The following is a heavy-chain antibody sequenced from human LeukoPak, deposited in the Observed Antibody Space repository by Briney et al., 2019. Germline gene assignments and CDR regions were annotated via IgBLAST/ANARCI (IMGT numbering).Heavy chain of an antibody. J-gene: IGHJ5*02. V-gene: IGHV1-2*02. D-gene: IGHD6-19*01. CDR1: GYTFTAYY. Sequence: VKVSCKASGYTFTAYYMHWVRQAPGQGLEYMGWINPNNGGRQFAQKFQGRVTMTRDTSISTAYMELRSLRSDDTAVYYCARAVAVAGTDWFDPWGQGTLVTVSS. CDR2: INPNNGGR. CDR3: ARAVAVAGTDWFDP.